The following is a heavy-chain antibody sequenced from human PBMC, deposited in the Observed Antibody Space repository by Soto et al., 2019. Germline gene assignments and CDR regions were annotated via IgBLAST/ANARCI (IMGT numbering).Heavy chain of an antibody. J-gene: IGHJ4*02. CDR3: ARDNYSLFDY. Sequence: QVQLVESGGGVVQPGRSLRLSCAASGFTFSSYGMHWVRQAPGKGLEWVAVVWYDGSNKYYADSVKGRFTISRDNSKNTLYLQMNSLRAEDTAVYYCARDNYSLFDYWGQGTLVTVSS. D-gene: IGHD3-10*01. V-gene: IGHV3-33*01. CDR1: GFTFSSYG. CDR2: VWYDGSNK.